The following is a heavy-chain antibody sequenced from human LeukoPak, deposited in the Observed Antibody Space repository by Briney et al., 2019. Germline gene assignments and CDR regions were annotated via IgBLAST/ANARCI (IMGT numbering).Heavy chain of an antibody. CDR1: GYAFTSYA. CDR3: ARGNEERSLVGATVRYYYYMDV. CDR2: INAGNGNT. D-gene: IGHD1-26*01. J-gene: IGHJ6*03. Sequence: GASVKVSCKASGYAFTSYAMHWVRQAPGQRLEWMGWINAGNGNTKYSQEFQGRVTITRDTSASTAYMELSSLRSEDMAVYYCARGNEERSLVGATVRYYYYMDVWGKGTTVTVSS. V-gene: IGHV1-3*03.